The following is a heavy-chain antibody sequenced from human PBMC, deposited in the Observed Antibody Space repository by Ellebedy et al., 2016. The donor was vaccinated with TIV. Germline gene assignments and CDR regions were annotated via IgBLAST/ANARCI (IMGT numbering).Heavy chain of an antibody. D-gene: IGHD4-17*01. Sequence: GSLRLSCTVSGGSISSYYWSWIRQPAGKGLEWIGRIYTSGSTNYNPSLKSRVTVSVDTSKNQFSLKLSSVTAADTAVYYCARSSTTYDYDPKTLFDYWGQGTLVTVSS. CDR1: GGSISSYY. CDR2: IYTSGST. V-gene: IGHV4-4*07. J-gene: IGHJ4*02. CDR3: ARSSTTYDYDPKTLFDY.